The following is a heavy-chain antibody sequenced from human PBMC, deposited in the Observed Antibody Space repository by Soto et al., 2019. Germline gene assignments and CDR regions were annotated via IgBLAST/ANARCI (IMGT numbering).Heavy chain of an antibody. D-gene: IGHD3-22*01. J-gene: IGHJ4*02. CDR1: GYTFTSYA. CDR3: ARYYYDSSGYYYRFDY. Sequence: ASVKVSCKASGYTFTSYAMHWVRQAPGQRLEWMGWINAGNGNTKYSQKFQGRVTITRDASASTAYMELSSLRSEDTAVYYCARYYYDSSGYYYRFDYWGQGTLVTVSS. CDR2: INAGNGNT. V-gene: IGHV1-3*01.